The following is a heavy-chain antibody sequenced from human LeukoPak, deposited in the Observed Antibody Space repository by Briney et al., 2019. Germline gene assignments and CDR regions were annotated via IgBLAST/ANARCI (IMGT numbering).Heavy chain of an antibody. CDR3: AKARVPGGYYDSSGYYSGYFDY. CDR1: GFTFDDYA. D-gene: IGHD3-22*01. V-gene: IGHV3-9*01. Sequence: GRSLRLSCAASGFTFDDYAMHWVRQAPGKGLEWVSGISWNSGSIGYADSVKGRFTISRDNAKNSLYLQMNSLRAEDTALYYCAKARVPGGYYDSSGYYSGYFDYWGQGTLVTVSS. CDR2: ISWNSGSI. J-gene: IGHJ4*02.